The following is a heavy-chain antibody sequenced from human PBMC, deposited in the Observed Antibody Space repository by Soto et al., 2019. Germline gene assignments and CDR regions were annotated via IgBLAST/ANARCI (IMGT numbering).Heavy chain of an antibody. D-gene: IGHD1-26*01. CDR2: INPSGDST. V-gene: IGHV1-46*01. Sequence: QVQLVQSGAAVRSPGASVKVSCTASGDSFTNYFIHWVRQTPGQGLELMAIINPSGDSTTSGQKSPGRVTMNRDAPTSTLYLELSNLRSEATAVYYCARSAHQRENYSGIAVWGQGTTVTVSS. CDR3: ARSAHQRENYSGIAV. J-gene: IGHJ6*02. CDR1: GDSFTNYF.